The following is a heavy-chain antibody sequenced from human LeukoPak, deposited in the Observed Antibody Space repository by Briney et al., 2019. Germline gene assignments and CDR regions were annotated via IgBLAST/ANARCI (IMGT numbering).Heavy chain of an antibody. CDR2: MNTNSGYT. CDR3: ARGPTEQVVYDMDV. V-gene: IGHV1-8*02. J-gene: IGHJ6*02. Sequence: GASVKVSCKASGYTFTGYYMHWVRQATGQGLEWMGWMNTNSGYTVYAQKFQGRVTMTRDTSISTAYMELSSLISEDTAIYYCARGPTEQVVYDMDVWGQGTTVTVSS. CDR1: GYTFTGYY. D-gene: IGHD6-13*01.